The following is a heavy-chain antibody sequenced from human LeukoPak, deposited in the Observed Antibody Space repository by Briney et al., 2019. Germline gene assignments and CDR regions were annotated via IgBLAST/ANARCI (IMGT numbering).Heavy chain of an antibody. D-gene: IGHD3-16*01. J-gene: IGHJ4*02. CDR2: ISWNSGNV. V-gene: IGHV3-9*01. CDR1: GFSFEDDA. CDR3: VREDSGEWGEYYFDY. Sequence: PGRSLRLSCAASGFSFEDDAMHWVRQAPGKGLEWVSGISWNSGNVGYAASVKGRFTISRDNAKNSLYLQMNSLRVEDTAVYYCVREDSGEWGEYYFDYWGQGTLVTVSS.